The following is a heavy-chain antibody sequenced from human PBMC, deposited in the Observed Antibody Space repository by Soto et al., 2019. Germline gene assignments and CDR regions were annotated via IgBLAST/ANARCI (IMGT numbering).Heavy chain of an antibody. CDR1: GFTFSDHY. Sequence: PGGSLRLSCAVSGFTFSDHYMDWVRQAPGKGLEWVGRTKNKAERYTTEYAASVRGRFTVSRDDSKNSLYLQMNSLKTEDTAVNSGVRGGGDYYRTSGYYADYWGEGTLVTVSS. CDR3: VRGGGDYYRTSGYYADY. CDR2: TKNKAERYTT. J-gene: IGHJ4*02. V-gene: IGHV3-72*01. D-gene: IGHD3-22*01.